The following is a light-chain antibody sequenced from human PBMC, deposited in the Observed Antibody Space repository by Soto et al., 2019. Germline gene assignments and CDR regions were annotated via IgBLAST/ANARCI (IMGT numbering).Light chain of an antibody. J-gene: IGLJ3*02. Sequence: QSALTQPASVSGSPGQSITISCAGTGGDVGGYVSWYQQHPGKAPNLMIYEVIRRPSGISNRFSVSKSGNTASLTISTLQAEDEAEYYCSSYTTSSTVVFGGGTKLTVL. CDR3: SSYTTSSTVV. CDR1: GGDVGGY. CDR2: EVI. V-gene: IGLV2-14*01.